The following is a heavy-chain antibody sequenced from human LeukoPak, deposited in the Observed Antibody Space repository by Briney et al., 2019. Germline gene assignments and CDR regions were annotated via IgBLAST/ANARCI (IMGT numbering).Heavy chain of an antibody. CDR2: TSDTGGRT. Sequence: GGSLRLSCAASGFTFSDSYMSWIRQAPGKGLEWVAGTSDTGGRTNYADSVKGRFTISRDNPKNTLYLQMNSLRAEDTAVYFCAKRGVVIRVILVGFHKEAYYFDSWGQGALVTVSS. CDR3: AKRGVVIRVILVGFHKEAYYFDS. V-gene: IGHV3-23*01. J-gene: IGHJ4*02. CDR1: GFTFSDSY. D-gene: IGHD3-22*01.